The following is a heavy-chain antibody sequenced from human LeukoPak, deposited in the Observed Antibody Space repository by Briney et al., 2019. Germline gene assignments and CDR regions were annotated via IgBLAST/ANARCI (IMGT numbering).Heavy chain of an antibody. CDR3: ARARLFSSRDFDC. CDR1: DGSINNGGYY. CDR2: IYYSGST. Sequence: SQTLSLTCTVSDGSINNGGYYWSWIRQHPGKGLEWIGYIYYSGSTYYKSSLKSRVTISVDTSKNQFSLKLSSVTAADTAVYYCARARLFSSRDFDCWGQGTLVTVSS. V-gene: IGHV4-31*03. J-gene: IGHJ4*02.